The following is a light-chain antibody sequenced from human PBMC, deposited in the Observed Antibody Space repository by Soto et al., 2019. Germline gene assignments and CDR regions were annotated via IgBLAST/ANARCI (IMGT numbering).Light chain of an antibody. J-gene: IGKJ5*01. Sequence: DIVLTESPGILPLSPGERATISCRASQSVRSTSLAWYQQKPGQAPRLLLYGASNRATGIPARFSGSGYGTHFNLTISSLQTEDFATYYCQQLHGYPITFGQGTRLEIK. CDR1: QSVRSTS. CDR3: QQLHGYPIT. V-gene: IGKV3-20*01. CDR2: GAS.